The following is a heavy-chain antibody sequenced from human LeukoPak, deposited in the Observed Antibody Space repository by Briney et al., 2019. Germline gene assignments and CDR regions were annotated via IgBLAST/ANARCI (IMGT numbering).Heavy chain of an antibody. J-gene: IGHJ2*01. CDR1: GYTFTSYY. CDR2: VNPSGGST. Sequence: ASVKVSCKASGYTFTSYYMHWVRQAPGQGLEWMGIVNPSGGSTSYAQKSQGRVTMTRDTSTSTVYMELSSLRSEDTAVYYCASHGSAVGATDFDLWGRGTLVTVSS. D-gene: IGHD1-26*01. V-gene: IGHV1-46*01. CDR3: ASHGSAVGATDFDL.